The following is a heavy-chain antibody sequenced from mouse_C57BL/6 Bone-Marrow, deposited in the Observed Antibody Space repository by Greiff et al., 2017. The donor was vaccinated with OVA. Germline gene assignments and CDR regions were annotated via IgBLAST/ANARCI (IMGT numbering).Heavy chain of an antibody. Sequence: EVQLVESGPELVKPGASVKISCKASGYSFTGYYMNWVKQSPEKSLEWIGEINPSTGGTTYNQKFKAKATLTVDKSSSTAYMQLKSLTSEDSAVYYCARRGPAWFAYWGQGTLVTVSA. J-gene: IGHJ3*01. CDR2: INPSTGGT. CDR3: ARRGPAWFAY. V-gene: IGHV1-42*01. CDR1: GYSFTGYY. D-gene: IGHD3-1*01.